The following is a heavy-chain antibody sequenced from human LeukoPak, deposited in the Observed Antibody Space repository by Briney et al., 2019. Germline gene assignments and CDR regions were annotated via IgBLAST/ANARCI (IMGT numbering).Heavy chain of an antibody. Sequence: ASVKVSCKASGYTFTSYGISWVRQAPGQGLEWMGWISAGNTNYAQKFQGRVTMTTDTSTSTVYMELSSLRSEDTAVYYCASGRRLTFGGVIAHETFDYWGQGTLVTVSS. CDR1: GYTFTSYG. CDR3: ASGRRLTFGGVIAHETFDY. D-gene: IGHD3-16*02. J-gene: IGHJ4*02. CDR2: ISAGNT. V-gene: IGHV1-18*01.